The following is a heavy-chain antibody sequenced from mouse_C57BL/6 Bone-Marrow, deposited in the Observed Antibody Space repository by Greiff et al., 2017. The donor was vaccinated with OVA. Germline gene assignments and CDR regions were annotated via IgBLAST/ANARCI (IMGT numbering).Heavy chain of an antibody. Sequence: QVTLKVSGPGILQPSQTLSLTCTFSGFSLSTFGMGVGWLRQPSGKGLEWLAHIWWDDDKYYNPALKSRLTIFKDTSKNQEFLKIAKVGTVYTATYYCARIETLYYYGSHWYVDVWGTGTTVTVSS. V-gene: IGHV8-8*01. J-gene: IGHJ1*03. CDR1: GFSLSTFGMG. CDR3: ARIETLYYYGSHWYVDV. D-gene: IGHD1-1*01. CDR2: IWWDDDK.